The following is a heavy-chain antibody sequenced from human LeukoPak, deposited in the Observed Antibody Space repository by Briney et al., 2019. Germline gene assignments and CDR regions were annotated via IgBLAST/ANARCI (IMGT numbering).Heavy chain of an antibody. Sequence: ASVKVSCKASGGTFSSYAISWVRQAPGQGLEWMGRIIPIFGTANYAQKFQGRVTITTDESTSTAYMELSSLRSEDTAVYYCARSGGKDLGYCSSTSCFGFDAFDIWGQGTMVTVSS. V-gene: IGHV1-69*05. CDR3: ARSGGKDLGYCSSTSCFGFDAFDI. J-gene: IGHJ3*02. CDR1: GGTFSSYA. CDR2: IIPIFGTA. D-gene: IGHD2-2*01.